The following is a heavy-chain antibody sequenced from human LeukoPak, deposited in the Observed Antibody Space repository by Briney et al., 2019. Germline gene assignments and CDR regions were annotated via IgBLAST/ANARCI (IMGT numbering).Heavy chain of an antibody. Sequence: GSLRLSCAASGFTFSSYGMSWVRQPPGKGLEWIGEINHSGSTNYNPSLKSRVTISVDTSKNQFSLKLSSVTAADTAVYYCARHDKVGRGAEGPRGGHFDYWGQGTLVTVSS. J-gene: IGHJ4*02. CDR3: ARHDKVGRGAEGPRGGHFDY. CDR2: INHSGST. D-gene: IGHD2-15*01. V-gene: IGHV4-34*01. CDR1: GFTFSSYG.